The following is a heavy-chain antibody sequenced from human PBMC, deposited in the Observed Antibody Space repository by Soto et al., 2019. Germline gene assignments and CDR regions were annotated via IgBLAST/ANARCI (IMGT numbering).Heavy chain of an antibody. CDR3: ATVHRLGSTWYYSYVMDV. Sequence: QVQLVQSGAEVQKPGASVKVSCKLSGYSLTELAIHWVRQAPGKGLEWMGGFDPQDGETIYAQKYQGSVTMTEDTSIDSSYMELRSLRSEDPAVYYCATVHRLGSTWYYSYVMDVWGQGTTVTVSS. J-gene: IGHJ6*02. D-gene: IGHD6-13*01. V-gene: IGHV1-24*01. CDR2: FDPQDGET. CDR1: GYSLTELA.